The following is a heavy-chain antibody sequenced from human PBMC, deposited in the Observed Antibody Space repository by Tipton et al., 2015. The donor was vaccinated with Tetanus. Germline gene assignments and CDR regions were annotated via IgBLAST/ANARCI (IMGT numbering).Heavy chain of an antibody. CDR2: IFPGDSDI. V-gene: IGHV5-51*01. CDR3: ARLGYCSGGSCHLIDY. J-gene: IGHJ4*02. Sequence: QLVQSGAEVKKPGESLKISCKGFGYTFNNYWIGWVRQLPGKGLEWMGIIFPGDSDIRYSPSFQGRVTISADKSITTAYLQWSSLRASDTAMYYCARLGYCSGGSCHLIDYWGQGTLVTVSS. CDR1: GYTFNNYW. D-gene: IGHD2-15*01.